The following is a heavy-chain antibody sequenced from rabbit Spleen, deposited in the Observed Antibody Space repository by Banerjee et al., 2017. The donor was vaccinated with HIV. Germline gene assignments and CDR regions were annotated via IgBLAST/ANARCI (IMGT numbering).Heavy chain of an antibody. J-gene: IGHJ4*01. CDR3: ARETSGGWGVVLYYFNL. CDR2: IDAGSSDFT. CDR1: GVSFSVSSY. D-gene: IGHD4-1*01. V-gene: IGHV1S40*01. Sequence: QSLEESGGDLVKPGASLTLTCTASGVSFSVSSYMCWVRQAPGKGLEWIACIDAGSSDFTYFASWAKGRFTISKTSSTTVTLQMTSLTAADTATYFCARETSGGWGVVLYYFNLWGPGTLVTVS.